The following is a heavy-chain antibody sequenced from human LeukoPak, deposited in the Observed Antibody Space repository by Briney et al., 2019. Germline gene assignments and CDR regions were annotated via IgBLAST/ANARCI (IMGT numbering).Heavy chain of an antibody. J-gene: IGHJ4*02. CDR3: ARDGNGDYFDY. D-gene: IGHD4-17*01. V-gene: IGHV1-2*02. Sequence: ASVKVSCKASGYTFTDYYMHWVRQAPGQGLEWMGWINPNSGGTNYAQKFQGRVTMTRDTSTSTVYMELSSLRSEDTAVYYCARDGNGDYFDYWGQGTLVTVSS. CDR2: INPNSGGT. CDR1: GYTFTDYY.